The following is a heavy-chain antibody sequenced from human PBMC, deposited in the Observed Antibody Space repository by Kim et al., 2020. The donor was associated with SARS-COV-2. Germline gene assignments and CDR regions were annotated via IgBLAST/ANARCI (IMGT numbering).Heavy chain of an antibody. Sequence: KRYSPSLKSRLTITKDTSKNQVVLTMTNMDPVDTATYYCAHRLPILGFDYWGQGTLVTVSS. CDR3: AHRLPILGFDY. V-gene: IGHV2-5*01. J-gene: IGHJ4*02. CDR2: K. D-gene: IGHD3-16*01.